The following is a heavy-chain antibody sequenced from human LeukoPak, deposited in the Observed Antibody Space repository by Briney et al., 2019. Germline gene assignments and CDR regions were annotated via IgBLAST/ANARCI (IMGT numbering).Heavy chain of an antibody. CDR2: ISSSSSYI. CDR1: GFTFSSYS. J-gene: IGHJ3*02. Sequence: GGSLRLSCAASGFTFSSYSMNWVRQAPGKGLEWVSSISSSSSYIYYADSVKGRFTISRDNAKNSLYLQMNSLRAEDTAVYYCARGDNSGSYPGAFDIWGQGTMVTVSS. D-gene: IGHD1-26*01. V-gene: IGHV3-21*01. CDR3: ARGDNSGSYPGAFDI.